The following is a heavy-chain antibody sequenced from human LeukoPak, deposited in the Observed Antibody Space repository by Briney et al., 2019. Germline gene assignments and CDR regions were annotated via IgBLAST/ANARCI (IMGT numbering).Heavy chain of an antibody. D-gene: IGHD3-22*01. V-gene: IGHV4-59*01. Sequence: PSETLSLTCTVSGASIRSYYWNWLRQPPGKGLEWIGYINYSGSTNSNPSLKSRATIPMDTSKYHFSLKLSSVTAADTAVYFCARDTRSYDSSGYYFFDFWGQGTLVTVSS. J-gene: IGHJ4*02. CDR3: ARDTRSYDSSGYYFFDF. CDR1: GASIRSYY. CDR2: INYSGST.